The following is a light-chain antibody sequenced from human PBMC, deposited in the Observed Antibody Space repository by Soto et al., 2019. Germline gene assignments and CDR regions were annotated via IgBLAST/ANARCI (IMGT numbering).Light chain of an antibody. V-gene: IGLV2-14*01. Sequence: QSALTQPPSASGSPGQSVTISCTGTSSDVGGYNYVSWYQQHPGKAPKLMIYDVSNRPSGVSNRFSGSKSGNTASLTIFGLQAEDEADYYCSSYTSSSLWVFGTGTKVTVL. J-gene: IGLJ1*01. CDR1: SSDVGGYNY. CDR2: DVS. CDR3: SSYTSSSLWV.